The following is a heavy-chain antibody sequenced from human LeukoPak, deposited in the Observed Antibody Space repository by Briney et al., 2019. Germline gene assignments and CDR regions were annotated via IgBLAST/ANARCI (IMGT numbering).Heavy chain of an antibody. V-gene: IGHV4-4*07. Sequence: PSETLSLTCTVSRGSIGSYYWSWIRQSAGQGLEWIGRIYASGGTNYNPYFKTRLPMSVDNLKSQFSLKLNSVTAADTAVYYCARAKENYRGNDAFDIWGQGAMVTVSS. CDR2: IYASGGT. D-gene: IGHD3-16*02. CDR3: ARAKENYRGNDAFDI. CDR1: RGSIGSYY. J-gene: IGHJ3*02.